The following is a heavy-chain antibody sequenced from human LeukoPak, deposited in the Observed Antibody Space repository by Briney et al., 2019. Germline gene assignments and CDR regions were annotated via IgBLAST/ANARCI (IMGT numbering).Heavy chain of an antibody. J-gene: IGHJ4*02. Sequence: ASVKVSCKASGYTFTSYGISWVRQAPGQGLEWMGWISAYNGNTNYAQKFQDRVTMTTDTSTSTAYMGLRGLRSDDTAVYYCARSHSGSYYGGDDYWGQGTLVTVSS. CDR1: GYTFTSYG. CDR3: ARSHSGSYYGGDDY. D-gene: IGHD1-26*01. CDR2: ISAYNGNT. V-gene: IGHV1-18*01.